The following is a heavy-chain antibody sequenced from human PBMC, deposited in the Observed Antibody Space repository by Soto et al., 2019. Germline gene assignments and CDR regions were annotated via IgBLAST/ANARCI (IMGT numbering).Heavy chain of an antibody. CDR3: VHTRCGGDCLRTYSSHYYYGLDV. J-gene: IGHJ6*01. CDR2: IYWDDDR. D-gene: IGHD2-21*02. CDR1: GFSLNTGGMA. V-gene: IGHV2-5*02. Sequence: QITLKESGPTLVKPTQTLTLTCTVSGFSLNTGGMAVGWIRQPPGKALEWVALIYWDDDRRFRPSLMSRITITKDTSKNQAVLTMTNMDPVDTATYYCVHTRCGGDCLRTYSSHYYYGLDVW.